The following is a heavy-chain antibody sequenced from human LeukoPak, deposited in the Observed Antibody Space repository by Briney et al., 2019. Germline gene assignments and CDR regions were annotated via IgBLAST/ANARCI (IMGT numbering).Heavy chain of an antibody. Sequence: SGTLSLTCDVSGGSVTGTNWWTWVRQPPGKGLEWIGEVHLDGRTNYNPSLESRLTLSVDLSENHISLKLTSVTAADTAVYYCAREGGFFRPLDYSGQGTLVTVSS. D-gene: IGHD3-3*01. V-gene: IGHV4-4*02. J-gene: IGHJ4*02. CDR3: AREGGFFRPLDY. CDR2: VHLDGRT. CDR1: GGSVTGTNW.